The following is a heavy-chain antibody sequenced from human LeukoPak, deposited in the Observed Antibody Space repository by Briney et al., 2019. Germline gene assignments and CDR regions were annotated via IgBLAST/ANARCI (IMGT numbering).Heavy chain of an antibody. CDR2: IIPIFGTA. Sequence: SVKVSCKASGGTFSSYAISWVQQAPGQGLEWMGGIIPIFGTANYAQKFRGRVTITADESTSTAYMELSSLRSEDTAVYYCASPLGSRTYYYYYMDVWGKGTTVTVSS. D-gene: IGHD1-1*01. J-gene: IGHJ6*03. CDR1: GGTFSSYA. V-gene: IGHV1-69*01. CDR3: ASPLGSRTYYYYYMDV.